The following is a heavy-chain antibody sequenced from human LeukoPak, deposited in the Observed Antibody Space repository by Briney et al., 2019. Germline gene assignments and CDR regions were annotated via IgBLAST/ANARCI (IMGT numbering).Heavy chain of an antibody. V-gene: IGHV3-33*06. CDR1: GFTFSSYG. CDR3: AKVPPYDPTDY. CDR2: IWYDGSNK. Sequence: PGGSLRLSCAASGFTFSSYGMHWVRQAPGKGLEWVAVIWYDGSNKYYADSVKGRFTISRDNSKNTLYLQMNSLRAEDTAVYYCAKVPPYDPTDYWGQGTLVTVSS. J-gene: IGHJ4*02. D-gene: IGHD3-22*01.